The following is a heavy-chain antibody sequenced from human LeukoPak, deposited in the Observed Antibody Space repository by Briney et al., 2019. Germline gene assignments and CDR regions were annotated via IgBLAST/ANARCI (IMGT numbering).Heavy chain of an antibody. D-gene: IGHD6-19*01. V-gene: IGHV7-4-1*02. Sequence: ASVKVSCKASGYTFTSYAMNWVRQAPGQGLEWMGWINTNTGNPTYAQGFTGRFVFSLDTSVSTAYLQISSLKAEDTAVYYCARESSEREYSSGSENWFDPWGQGTLVTVSS. CDR3: ARESSEREYSSGSENWFDP. J-gene: IGHJ5*02. CDR2: INTNTGNP. CDR1: GYTFTSYA.